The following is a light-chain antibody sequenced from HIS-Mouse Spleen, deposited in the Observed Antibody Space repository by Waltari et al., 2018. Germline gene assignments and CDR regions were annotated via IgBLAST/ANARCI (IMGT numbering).Light chain of an antibody. CDR1: SSNIGNNY. CDR2: DNN. CDR3: GTWDSSLSAWV. V-gene: IGLV1-51*01. Sequence: QSVLTQPPSVSAAPGQKVTISCSGSSSNIGNNYVSWYQQLPGTAPKLLIYDNNKRPSGSPDRVSGSKSGTSATLGITGLQTGDEADYYCGTWDSSLSAWVFGGGTKLTVL. J-gene: IGLJ3*02.